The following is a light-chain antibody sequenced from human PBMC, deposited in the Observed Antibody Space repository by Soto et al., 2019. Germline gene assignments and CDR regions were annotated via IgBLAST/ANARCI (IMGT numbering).Light chain of an antibody. CDR2: AAS. Sequence: EIVLTQSPGTLSLSPGERATLSCRAGKNVKSNYLALYQQKPGQTPRLLIYAASTRATVIPDSFSGSESGTYFTLTFSRLDHEDFAVYYCQQYGRAPYMFGQGNKLPIK. J-gene: IGKJ2*01. CDR3: QQYGRAPYM. V-gene: IGKV3-20*01. CDR1: KNVKSNY.